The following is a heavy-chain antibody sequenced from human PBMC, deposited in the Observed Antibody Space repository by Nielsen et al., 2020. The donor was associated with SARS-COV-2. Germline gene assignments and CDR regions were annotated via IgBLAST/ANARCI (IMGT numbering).Heavy chain of an antibody. CDR1: GGSISSNSYY. CDR2: IYYTGST. V-gene: IGHV4-39*01. Sequence: SATLSLTCTVSGGSISSNSYYWGWIRQPPGKGLEWIGNIYYTGSTYYNPSLKSRVTISVDTSKNQFSLKLSSVTAADTAIYYCASEYSGGWYYYFDYWGQGTLVTVSS. CDR3: ASEYSGGWYYYFDY. D-gene: IGHD6-19*01. J-gene: IGHJ4*02.